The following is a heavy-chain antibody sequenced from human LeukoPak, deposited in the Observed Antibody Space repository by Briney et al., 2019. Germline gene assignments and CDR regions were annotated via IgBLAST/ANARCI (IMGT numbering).Heavy chain of an antibody. J-gene: IGHJ5*02. Sequence: ASVKVSCKASGYTFTSYGISWVRQAPGQGLEWMGWINPNSGGTNYAQKFQGRVTMTRDTSISTAYMELSRLRSDDTAVYYCARARRIAAAGPINWFDPWGQGTLVTVSS. CDR3: ARARRIAAAGPINWFDP. CDR2: INPNSGGT. CDR1: GYTFTSYG. V-gene: IGHV1-2*02. D-gene: IGHD6-13*01.